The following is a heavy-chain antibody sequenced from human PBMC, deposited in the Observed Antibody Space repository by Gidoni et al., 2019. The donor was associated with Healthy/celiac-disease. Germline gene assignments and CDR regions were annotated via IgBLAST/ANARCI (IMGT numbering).Heavy chain of an antibody. CDR1: GFTVSSNY. Sequence: EVQLVESGGGLVQPGGSLRLSCAASGFTVSSNYMSWVRQAPGKGLEWVSVIYSGGSTYYADAVKGRFTISRDNSKNTLYLQMNSLRAEDTAVYYCASRKGYSYGYHYWGQGTLVTVSS. J-gene: IGHJ4*02. CDR3: ASRKGYSYGYHY. CDR2: IYSGGST. D-gene: IGHD5-18*01. V-gene: IGHV3-66*02.